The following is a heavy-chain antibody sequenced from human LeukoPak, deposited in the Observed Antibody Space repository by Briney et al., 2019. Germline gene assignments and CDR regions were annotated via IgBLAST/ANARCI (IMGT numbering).Heavy chain of an antibody. CDR3: ASGYFDSSGYSNWFDP. Sequence: PSETLSPTCSVSGGSIRSSYWSWIRQPPGKRLEWIGYIHYSGSTDYHPSLKSRVTMSLDTSKNQFSLKLSSVTAADTAVYYCASGYFDSSGYSNWFDPWGQGTLVTVSS. CDR2: IHYSGST. CDR1: GGSIRSSY. V-gene: IGHV4-59*01. D-gene: IGHD3-22*01. J-gene: IGHJ5*02.